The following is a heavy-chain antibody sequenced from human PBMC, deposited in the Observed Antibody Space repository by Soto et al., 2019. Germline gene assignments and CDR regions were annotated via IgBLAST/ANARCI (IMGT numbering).Heavy chain of an antibody. D-gene: IGHD2-2*01. CDR1: GFSFSDYS. J-gene: IGHJ6*03. V-gene: IGHV3-21*01. CDR2: ISGSTSYT. Sequence: EVQLVESGGGLVKPGGSLRLSCAASGFSFSDYSMNWVRQAPGKGLEWVSSISGSTSYTHCADSLQGRFTVSRDNAEKSLYLQLNSLRAEDTAVYYCARDGAFCSGTGCRDYYHYMDFWGKGTTVTVSS. CDR3: ARDGAFCSGTGCRDYYHYMDF.